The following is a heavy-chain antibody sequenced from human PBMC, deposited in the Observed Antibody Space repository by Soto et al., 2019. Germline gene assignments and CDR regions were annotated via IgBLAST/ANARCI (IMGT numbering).Heavy chain of an antibody. CDR2: IYYSGTT. CDR1: GYSISSSNW. V-gene: IGHV4-28*01. D-gene: IGHD1-26*01. Sequence: QVQLQESGPGLVKPSDTLSLTCAVSGYSISSSNWWGWIRQPPGKGLEWIGYIYYSGTTYYNPSLKSRVTMSVDTSKNQFPLKLTSVTAVDTALYYCARREIQGPIDYWGQGTLVTVSS. CDR3: ARREIQGPIDY. J-gene: IGHJ4*02.